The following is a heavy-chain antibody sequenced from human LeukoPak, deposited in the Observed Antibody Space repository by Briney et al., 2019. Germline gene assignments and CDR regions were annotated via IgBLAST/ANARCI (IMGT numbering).Heavy chain of an antibody. CDR1: GFTFSSYA. Sequence: GGSLRLSCAASGFTFSSYAMSWVRQAPGKGLEWVSAISGSGGSTYYADSVKGRFTISRDNSKNTLYLQMNSLRAEDTAVYYCAKEDIKIKDIVVVVAAGMDVWGQGTTVTVSS. D-gene: IGHD2-15*01. CDR3: AKEDIKIKDIVVVVAAGMDV. J-gene: IGHJ6*02. V-gene: IGHV3-23*01. CDR2: ISGSGGST.